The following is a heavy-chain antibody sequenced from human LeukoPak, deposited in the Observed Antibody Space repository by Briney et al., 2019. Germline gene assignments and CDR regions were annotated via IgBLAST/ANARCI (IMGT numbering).Heavy chain of an antibody. Sequence: GGSLRLSCAASGFTFSSYAMHWVRQAPGKGLEWVAVISYDGSNKYYADSVKGRFTISRDNSKNTLYLQMNSLRAEDTAVYYCARERHGSGSVVLDYWGQGTLVTVSS. V-gene: IGHV3-30-3*01. CDR1: GFTFSSYA. D-gene: IGHD3-10*01. CDR2: ISYDGSNK. J-gene: IGHJ4*02. CDR3: ARERHGSGSVVLDY.